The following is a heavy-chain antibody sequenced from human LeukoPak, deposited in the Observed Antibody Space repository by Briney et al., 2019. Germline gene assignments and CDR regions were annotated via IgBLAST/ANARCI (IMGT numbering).Heavy chain of an antibody. V-gene: IGHV4-38-2*02. CDR1: GYSISSGYY. J-gene: IGHJ4*02. Sequence: SGTLSLTCTVSGYSISSGYYWGWIRQPPGKGLEWIGNIYRTGSTYYNPSLKSRVTISVDTSKNQFSLKLNSVTAADTAVYYCAREPAYSSSWGQGTLVTVSS. D-gene: IGHD6-13*01. CDR3: AREPAYSSS. CDR2: IYRTGST.